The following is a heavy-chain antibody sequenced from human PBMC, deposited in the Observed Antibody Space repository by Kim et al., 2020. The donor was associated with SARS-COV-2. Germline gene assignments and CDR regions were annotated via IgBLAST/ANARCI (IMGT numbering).Heavy chain of an antibody. CDR1: GYTFTSYA. Sequence: ASVKVSCKASGYTFTSYAMHWVRQAPGQRLEWMGWINAGNGNTKYSQKLQGRVTITRDTSASTAYMELSSLRSEDTAVYYCARDQGIYCSSTSCRYGMDVWGQGTTVTVSS. CDR2: INAGNGNT. J-gene: IGHJ6*02. D-gene: IGHD2-2*01. CDR3: ARDQGIYCSSTSCRYGMDV. V-gene: IGHV1-3*01.